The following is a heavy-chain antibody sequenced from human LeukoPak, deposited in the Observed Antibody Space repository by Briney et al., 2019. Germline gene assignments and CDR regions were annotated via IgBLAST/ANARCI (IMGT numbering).Heavy chain of an antibody. D-gene: IGHD3-16*01. V-gene: IGHV4-61*02. Sequence: SETLSLTCSVSGVSITGGSYYWGWIRQSAGKGLEWIGRVHSSGDIYHNAAFRSRAAVSGDASKNQFSLQLASVTAADTAVYYCARGAPRKDAVLFDYWGQGAMITVSS. CDR3: ARGAPRKDAVLFDY. J-gene: IGHJ4*02. CDR2: VHSSGDI. CDR1: GVSITGGSYY.